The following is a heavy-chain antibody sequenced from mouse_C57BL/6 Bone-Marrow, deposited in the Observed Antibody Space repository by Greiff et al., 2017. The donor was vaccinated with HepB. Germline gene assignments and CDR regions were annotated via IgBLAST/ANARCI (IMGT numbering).Heavy chain of an antibody. V-gene: IGHV5-9-1*02. D-gene: IGHD2-5*01. CDR2: ISSGGDYI. CDR1: GFTFSSYA. Sequence: DVMLVESGDGLVKPGGSLKLSCAASGFTFSSYAMSWVRQTPEKRLEWVAYISSGGDYIYYADTVKGRFTITRDNARNTLYLQMSSLKSEDTAMYYCTRGHYSNYVDFNYWGQGTTLRVTS. CDR3: TRGHYSNYVDFNY. J-gene: IGHJ2*01.